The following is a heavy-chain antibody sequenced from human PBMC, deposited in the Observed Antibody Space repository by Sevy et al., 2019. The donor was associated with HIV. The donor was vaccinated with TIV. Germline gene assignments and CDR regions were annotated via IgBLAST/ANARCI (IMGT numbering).Heavy chain of an antibody. J-gene: IGHJ5*02. CDR3: AREAYYYDSREEIWFDP. CDR2: ISRTSTTT. CDR1: GFTFSTYS. D-gene: IGHD3-22*01. V-gene: IGHV3-48*02. Sequence: GGSLRLSCKASGFTFSTYSMHWVRQAPGKGLEWVSSISRTSTTTYYADSAKGRFTISRDNAKNSLYLQMNSLRDEDTAVYYCAREAYYYDSREEIWFDPWGQGTLVTVSS.